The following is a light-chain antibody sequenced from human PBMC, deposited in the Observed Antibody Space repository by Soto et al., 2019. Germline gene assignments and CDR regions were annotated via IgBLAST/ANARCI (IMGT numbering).Light chain of an antibody. CDR3: PTQDNSLRGSV. CDR1: SSNIGAGYD. J-gene: IGLJ2*01. Sequence: QSVLTQPPSVSGAPGQRVTISCTGSSSNIGAGYDVHWYQQLPGTAPKLVIYDNNNRPSGVSDRFSGSKSGTSASLAITGLRAEDEADYYCPTQDNSLRGSVFGGGTKLTVL. CDR2: DNN. V-gene: IGLV1-40*01.